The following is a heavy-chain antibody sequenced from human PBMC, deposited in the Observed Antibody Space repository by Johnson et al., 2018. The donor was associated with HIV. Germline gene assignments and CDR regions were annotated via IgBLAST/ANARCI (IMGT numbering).Heavy chain of an antibody. Sequence: VQLVESGGGLIQPGGSLRLSCAASGFTFNSYAMSWVRQGPGKGLEWFAAISGSGGSTYYADSVKGRFTISRDNSKNTLYLQMSSLKVEDTAMYYCARDGESQQLPLGDAFDVWGQGTMVIVSS. V-gene: IGHV3-23*04. CDR3: ARDGESQQLPLGDAFDV. CDR2: ISGSGGST. J-gene: IGHJ3*01. D-gene: IGHD6-13*01. CDR1: GFTFNSYA.